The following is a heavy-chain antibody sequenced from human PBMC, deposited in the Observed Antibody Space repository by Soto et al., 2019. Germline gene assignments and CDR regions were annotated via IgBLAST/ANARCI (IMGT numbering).Heavy chain of an antibody. D-gene: IGHD3-9*01. V-gene: IGHV3-43*01. CDR3: AKDSYDILTGQKRYFDS. Sequence: XESLRLSCAASGFTFNAYTMHWVRQAPGKGLEWVSLISWDGGITYYGDSVKGRFTVSRDNSDNSLYLQMTSLRGDDTAFYYCAKDSYDILTGQKRYFDSWGQGTLVTVSS. CDR1: GFTFNAYT. CDR2: ISWDGGIT. J-gene: IGHJ4*02.